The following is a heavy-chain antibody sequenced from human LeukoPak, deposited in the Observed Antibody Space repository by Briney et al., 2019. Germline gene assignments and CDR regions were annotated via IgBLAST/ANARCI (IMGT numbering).Heavy chain of an antibody. D-gene: IGHD6-19*01. V-gene: IGHV1-2*02. CDR1: GYTFTGYY. CDR3: ARVGGIAVAGTPDY. Sequence: ASVKISCKASGYTFTGYYMHWVRQAPGQGLEWMGWINPNSGGTNYAQKFQARVTMTRDTSISTAYMELSRLRSDDTAVYYCARVGGIAVAGTPDYWGQGTLVTVSS. J-gene: IGHJ4*02. CDR2: INPNSGGT.